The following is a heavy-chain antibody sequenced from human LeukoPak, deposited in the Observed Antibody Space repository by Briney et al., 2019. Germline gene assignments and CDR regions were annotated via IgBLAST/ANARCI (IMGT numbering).Heavy chain of an antibody. CDR2: IYHSGST. J-gene: IGHJ4*02. CDR1: GYSITSGYY. CDR3: TRVAYGDNSKHFDY. Sequence: SETLSLTCTVSGYSITSGYYWGWIRQPPGKGLEWIGSIYHSGSTFYNPSLKSRVTISVDTSKNQFSLTLTSVTAADTAVYYCTRVAYGDNSKHFDYWGQGTLVTVPS. V-gene: IGHV4-38-2*02. D-gene: IGHD4-23*01.